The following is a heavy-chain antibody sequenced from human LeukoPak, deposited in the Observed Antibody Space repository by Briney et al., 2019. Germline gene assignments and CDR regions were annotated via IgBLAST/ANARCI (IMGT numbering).Heavy chain of an antibody. CDR3: ARGPYCSSTSCLPYYYGMDV. V-gene: IGHV4-34*01. CDR2: INHSGST. D-gene: IGHD2-2*01. Sequence: PSETLSLTCAVYGGSFSGYYWSWIRQPPGKGLEWIGEINHSGSTNYNPSLKSRVTISVDTSKNQFSLKLSSVTAADTAVYYCARGPYCSSTSCLPYYYGMDVWGQGTTVTVSS. J-gene: IGHJ6*02. CDR1: GGSFSGYY.